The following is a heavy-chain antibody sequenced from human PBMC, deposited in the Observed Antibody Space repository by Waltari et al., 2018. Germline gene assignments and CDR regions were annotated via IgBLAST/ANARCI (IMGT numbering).Heavy chain of an antibody. CDR2: INRSGST. V-gene: IGHV4-34*02. Sequence: QVQLQQWGAGSLKPSETLSVTCEVFDDSFSEYYWVWIRQSPGKGLEWIGEINRSGSTNYNPSLKGRVTISLDMSKKQVSLRVTSVTAADTAVYYCAREYSSFEPIFDYWGRGTLVTVSS. D-gene: IGHD5-12*01. J-gene: IGHJ4*02. CDR3: AREYSSFEPIFDY. CDR1: DDSFSEYY.